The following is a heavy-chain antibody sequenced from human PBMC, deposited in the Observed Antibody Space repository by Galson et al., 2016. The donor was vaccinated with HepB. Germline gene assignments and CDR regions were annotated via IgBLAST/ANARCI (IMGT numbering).Heavy chain of an antibody. CDR3: ARSYSTSLYIYLDY. Sequence: SETLSLTCAVSGGSISRTNWWSWVRQPPGKGLEWIGEIYHSGNTNYNPSLKSRVTISLDKSKNQFPLKLSSVTAADTAVYYCARSYSTSLYIYLDYWGQGTLVTVSS. CDR1: GGSISRTNW. D-gene: IGHD6-13*01. V-gene: IGHV4-4*02. J-gene: IGHJ4*02. CDR2: IYHSGNT.